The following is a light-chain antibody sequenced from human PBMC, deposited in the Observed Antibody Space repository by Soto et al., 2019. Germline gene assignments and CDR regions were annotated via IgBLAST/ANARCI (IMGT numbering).Light chain of an antibody. V-gene: IGKV1-17*01. Sequence: DIQMTQSPSSLSASVGDRVTITCRASQGIGNDLGWYQQKPGKAPHRLIYAASTLQSGVPSRFRGSGSGTEFTLTISSLQPEDFATYYCLQHNSYPLTFGQGTKVEIK. CDR2: AAS. CDR1: QGIGND. J-gene: IGKJ1*01. CDR3: LQHNSYPLT.